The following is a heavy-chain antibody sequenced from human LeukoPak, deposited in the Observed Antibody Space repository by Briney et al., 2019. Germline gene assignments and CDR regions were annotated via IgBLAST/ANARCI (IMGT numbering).Heavy chain of an antibody. D-gene: IGHD2-2*02. V-gene: IGHV3-48*02. CDR3: AKSGCSSTSCYSILSGWLDP. Sequence: PGGSLRLSCAASGFTFSSYSMNWVRQAPGKGLEWVSYISSSSSTMYYADSVKGRFTISRDNAKNSLYLQMSSLRDEDTAVYYCAKSGCSSTSCYSILSGWLDPWGQGTLVTVSS. J-gene: IGHJ5*02. CDR1: GFTFSSYS. CDR2: ISSSSSTM.